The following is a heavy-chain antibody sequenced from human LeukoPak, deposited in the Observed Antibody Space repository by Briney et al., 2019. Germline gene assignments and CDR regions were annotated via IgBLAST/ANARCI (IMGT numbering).Heavy chain of an antibody. V-gene: IGHV1-2*06. CDR2: INPNSGGT. CDR3: ATVRRDHSSSWFGEFDP. CDR1: GYTFTGYY. J-gene: IGHJ5*02. D-gene: IGHD6-13*01. Sequence: ASVKVSCKASGYTFTGYYMLWVRQAPGQGLEWMGRINPNSGGTNYAQKFQGRVTMTRDTSISTAYMELSRLRSDDTAVYYCATVRRDHSSSWFGEFDPWGQGTLVTVSS.